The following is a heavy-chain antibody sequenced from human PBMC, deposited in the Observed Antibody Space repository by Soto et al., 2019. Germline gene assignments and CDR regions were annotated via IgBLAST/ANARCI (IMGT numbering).Heavy chain of an antibody. CDR1: GYTFTSYD. J-gene: IGHJ4*02. CDR2: MNPNSGNT. V-gene: IGHV1-8*01. CDR3: ARGFGSGHFDY. D-gene: IGHD3-10*01. Sequence: ASVKVSCKASGYTFTSYDINWVRLATGQGLEWMGWMNPNSGNTAYAQKNQGRDTMTRNTSISTAYMELSSLRSEDTAVYYCARGFGSGHFDYWGQGTLVTVSS.